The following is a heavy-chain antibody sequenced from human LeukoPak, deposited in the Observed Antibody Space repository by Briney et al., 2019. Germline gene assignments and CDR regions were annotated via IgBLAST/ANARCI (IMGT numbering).Heavy chain of an antibody. CDR3: ARFKGNYGDYPDAFDI. Sequence: PSETLSLTCTVSGGSISSYYWSWIRQPPGKGLEWIGYIDYSGSTNYDPSLKSRVTISVDTSKNQLSLKLSSVTAADTAVYYCARFKGNYGDYPDAFDIWGQGTMVTVSS. V-gene: IGHV4-59*01. D-gene: IGHD4-17*01. CDR2: IDYSGST. CDR1: GGSISSYY. J-gene: IGHJ3*02.